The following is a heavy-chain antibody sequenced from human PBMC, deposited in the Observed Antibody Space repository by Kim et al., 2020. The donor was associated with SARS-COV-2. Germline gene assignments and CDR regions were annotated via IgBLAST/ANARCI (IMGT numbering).Heavy chain of an antibody. Sequence: GGSLRLSCAASGFTFSSYGMHWVRQAPGKGLEWVAVIWYDGSNKYYADSVKGRFTISRDNSKNTLYLQMNSLRAEDTAVYYCARDVFDSAAAGNYGMDVWGQGTTVTVSS. V-gene: IGHV3-33*01. D-gene: IGHD6-13*01. J-gene: IGHJ6*02. CDR3: ARDVFDSAAAGNYGMDV. CDR2: IWYDGSNK. CDR1: GFTFSSYG.